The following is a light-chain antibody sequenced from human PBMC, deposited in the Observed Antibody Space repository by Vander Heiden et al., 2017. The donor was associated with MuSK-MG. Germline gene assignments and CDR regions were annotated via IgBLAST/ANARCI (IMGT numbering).Light chain of an antibody. J-gene: IGKJ4*01. CDR3: QQLHSYPLT. V-gene: IGKV1-9*01. CDR2: AAS. Sequence: IQLTQSPSSLSASVGDRVTITCRASQGISTYLAWYQQNPGEAPKLLIYAASTLQSGVPSRFSGSGSGTDFTLTISSLQPEDFATYYCQQLHSYPLTFGCGTKVEIK. CDR1: QGISTY.